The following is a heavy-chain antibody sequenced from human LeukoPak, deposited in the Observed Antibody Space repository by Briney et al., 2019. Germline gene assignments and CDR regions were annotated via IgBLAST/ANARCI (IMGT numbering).Heavy chain of an antibody. CDR3: ARDEEYYGSGSIFRFDY. CDR1: GYTFTGYY. CDR2: INPSSGGK. J-gene: IGHJ4*02. D-gene: IGHD3-10*01. Sequence: SSVKVSCKTSGYTFTGYYMHWVRQDPGQGLEWMGCINPSSGGKNYAYKLQDRVTITMDTYIRKHYMAMSSLRESDADVYYLARDEEYYGSGSIFRFDYWGQGTLVTVSS. V-gene: IGHV1-2*02.